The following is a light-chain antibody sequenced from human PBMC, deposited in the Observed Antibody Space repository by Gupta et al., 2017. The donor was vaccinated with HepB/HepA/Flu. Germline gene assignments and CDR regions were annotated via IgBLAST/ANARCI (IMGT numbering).Light chain of an antibody. V-gene: IGKV1-39*01. CDR2: AAS. Sequence: DIPMTQFPSSLSASVGDRVTITCRASQNIYKYLDWYQQKSGRAPEVLIYAASTLQTGVPSRFSGRGSGTEFSLTINNLQPEDFATYYCQQIYSYPRTFGPGTTVEIE. CDR3: QQIYSYPRT. J-gene: IGKJ1*01. CDR1: QNIYKY.